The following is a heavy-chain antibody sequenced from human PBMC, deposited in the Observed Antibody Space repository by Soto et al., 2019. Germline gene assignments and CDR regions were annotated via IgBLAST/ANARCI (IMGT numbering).Heavy chain of an antibody. CDR3: AKFGMATTKRSPPYYFDY. D-gene: IGHD1-1*01. CDR2: ISYDGDNK. J-gene: IGHJ4*02. Sequence: QVQLVESGGGVVQPGRSLRLSCTTSGFTFSSYAIHWVRQPPGKGLEWVAVISYDGDNKNYADSVKGRFTISRDNSKNTFYLQMNSLRAEDTAVYHCAKFGMATTKRSPPYYFDYWGQGTLVTVSS. V-gene: IGHV3-30-3*02. CDR1: GFTFSSYA.